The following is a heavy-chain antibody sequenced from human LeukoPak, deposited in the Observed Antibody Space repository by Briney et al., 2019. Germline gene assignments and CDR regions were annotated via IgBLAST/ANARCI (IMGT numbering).Heavy chain of an antibody. J-gene: IGHJ4*02. CDR2: VKSDGSST. Sequence: PGGSLRLSCAASGFTFSSYWMHWVRQAPGKGLVWVSGVKSDGSSTSYADSVKGRFTISRDNAKNTLYLQMNSLRAEDTAVYYCAKDVRSVAAASLGYWGQGTLVTVSS. CDR3: AKDVRSVAAASLGY. V-gene: IGHV3-74*01. D-gene: IGHD6-13*01. CDR1: GFTFSSYW.